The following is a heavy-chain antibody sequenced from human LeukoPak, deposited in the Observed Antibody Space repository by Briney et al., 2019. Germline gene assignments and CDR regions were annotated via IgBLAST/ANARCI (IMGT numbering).Heavy chain of an antibody. Sequence: GGSLRLSCAASGFTFSSYGMHWVRQAPGKGLEWVAVISYDGSNKYYADSVKGRFTISRDNSKNTLYLQMNSLRAEDTAVYYCAKQPSSRITPFDYWGQGTLVTVSS. CDR2: ISYDGSNK. J-gene: IGHJ4*02. CDR3: AKQPSSRITPFDY. V-gene: IGHV3-30*18. CDR1: GFTFSSYG. D-gene: IGHD3-16*02.